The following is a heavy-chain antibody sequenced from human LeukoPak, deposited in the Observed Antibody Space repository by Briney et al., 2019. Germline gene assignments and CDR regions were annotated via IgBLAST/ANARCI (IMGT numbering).Heavy chain of an antibody. CDR2: ISSSNSYI. CDR1: GFTFSSYS. D-gene: IGHD5-18*01. Sequence: GGSLRLSCAASGFTFSSYSMNWVRQAPGKGLEWVSSISSSNSYIYYADSVKGRFTISRDNAKNSLYLQMNSLRAEDTAAYYCARGDSYGTYFDYWGQGTLVTVSS. V-gene: IGHV3-21*01. CDR3: ARGDSYGTYFDY. J-gene: IGHJ4*02.